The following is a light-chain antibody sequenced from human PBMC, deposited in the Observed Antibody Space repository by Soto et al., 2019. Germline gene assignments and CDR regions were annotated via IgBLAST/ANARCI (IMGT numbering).Light chain of an antibody. V-gene: IGKV3-15*01. CDR3: QQYNRWPLT. J-gene: IGKJ4*01. CDR2: GAL. CDR1: ESVITN. Sequence: EIVMTQSPATLSVSPGERATLSCRASESVITNLAWYQHKPGQASRLLISGALSRATGIPARFSGSRSGTEYPLTIRSLQSEDFAVYYCQQYNRWPLTFGGGTKVEI.